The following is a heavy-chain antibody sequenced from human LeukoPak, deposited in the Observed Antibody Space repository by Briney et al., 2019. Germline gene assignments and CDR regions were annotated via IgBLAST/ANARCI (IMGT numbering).Heavy chain of an antibody. Sequence: GGSLRLSCVASGFTLRTYAMHWVRQAPGKGLEWVAVISYDGSNKYYADSVKGRFTISRDNSKNTLYLQMNSLRAEDTAVYYCARDCSYDFWSGYSGGYFDYWGQGTLVTVSS. D-gene: IGHD3-3*01. CDR3: ARDCSYDFWSGYSGGYFDY. V-gene: IGHV3-30-3*01. J-gene: IGHJ4*02. CDR1: GFTLRTYA. CDR2: ISYDGSNK.